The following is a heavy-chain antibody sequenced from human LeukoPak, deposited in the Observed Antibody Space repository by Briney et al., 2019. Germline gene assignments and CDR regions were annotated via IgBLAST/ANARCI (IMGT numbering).Heavy chain of an antibody. CDR2: IYSGGST. J-gene: IGHJ6*02. CDR3: ASYLYYGSGSYSYPDTYYGMDV. Sequence: GGSLRLSCAASGFTVSSNYMSWVRQAPGKGLEWVSVIYSGGSTYYADSVKGRLTISRHNSKNTLYLQMNSLRAEDTAVYYCASYLYYGSGSYSYPDTYYGMDVWGQGTTVTVSS. V-gene: IGHV3-53*04. CDR1: GFTVSSNY. D-gene: IGHD3-10*01.